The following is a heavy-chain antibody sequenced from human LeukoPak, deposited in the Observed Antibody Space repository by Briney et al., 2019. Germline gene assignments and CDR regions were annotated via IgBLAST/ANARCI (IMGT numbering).Heavy chain of an antibody. D-gene: IGHD5-24*01. CDR3: ARRWLQLGYYFDY. J-gene: IGHJ4*02. CDR2: IYYSGST. V-gene: IGHV4-59*01. CDR1: GGSISSYY. Sequence: SETLSLTCTVSGGSISSYYWSWIRQPPGKGLEWIGYIYYSGSTNYNPSPKSRVTISVDTSKNQFSLKLSSVTAADTAVYYCARRWLQLGYYFDYWGQGTLVTVSS.